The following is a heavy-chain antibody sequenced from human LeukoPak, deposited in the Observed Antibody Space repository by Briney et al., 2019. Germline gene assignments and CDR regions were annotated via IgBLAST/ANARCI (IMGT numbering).Heavy chain of an antibody. CDR3: AREGLRGYYYDSSGYYFDY. CDR2: ISPTGSTT. V-gene: IGHV3-74*01. D-gene: IGHD3-22*01. CDR1: GFSFSGHW. Sequence: PGGSLRLSCTASGFSFSGHWMHWARQLPGKGLVWVSRISPTGSTTSYADSVKGRFTISRDNSKNTLYLQMNSLRAEDMAVYYCAREGLRGYYYDSSGYYFDYWGQGTLVTVSS. J-gene: IGHJ4*02.